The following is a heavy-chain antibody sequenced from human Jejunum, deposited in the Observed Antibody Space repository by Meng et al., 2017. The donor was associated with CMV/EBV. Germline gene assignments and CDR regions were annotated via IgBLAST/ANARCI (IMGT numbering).Heavy chain of an antibody. CDR2: IYPDDSDT. Sequence: GSGYSFTPYWIGWVRQMPGKGLEWMGIIYPDDSDTTYSPSFQGQVTISADKSINTAYLQWSSLKASDSAMYYCARRAGSLYYFDYWGQGTLVTVSS. CDR1: GYSFTPYW. CDR3: ARRAGSLYYFDY. J-gene: IGHJ4*02. V-gene: IGHV5-51*01. D-gene: IGHD2-15*01.